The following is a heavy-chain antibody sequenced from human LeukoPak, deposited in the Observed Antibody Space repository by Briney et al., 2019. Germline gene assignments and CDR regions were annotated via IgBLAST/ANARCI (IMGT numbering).Heavy chain of an antibody. Sequence: ASVKVSCKASGYTFTSYAMSWVRQAPGQGLEWMGWIDTNTGNPTYAQGFTGRFVFSLDTSVSTAYLQISSLKAEDTAVYYCAREGGNSLDGAFDIWGQGTMVTVSS. D-gene: IGHD4-23*01. J-gene: IGHJ3*02. CDR1: GYTFTSYA. CDR2: IDTNTGNP. V-gene: IGHV7-4-1*02. CDR3: AREGGNSLDGAFDI.